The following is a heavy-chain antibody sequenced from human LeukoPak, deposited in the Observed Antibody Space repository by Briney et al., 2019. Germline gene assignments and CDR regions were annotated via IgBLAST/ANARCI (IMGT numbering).Heavy chain of an antibody. D-gene: IGHD5-12*01. CDR1: GYTFTTSW. J-gene: IGHJ4*02. CDR2: IYAGNSDT. CDR3: AKWYSGYDYYFDY. V-gene: IGHV5-51*01. Sequence: GESLKISCQGFGYTFTTSWIGWVRQLPGKGLEWMAIIYAGNSDTKYSPSFQGQVSISADKSISTAYLQWSSLKASDTAMYYCAKWYSGYDYYFDYWGQGTLVTVSS.